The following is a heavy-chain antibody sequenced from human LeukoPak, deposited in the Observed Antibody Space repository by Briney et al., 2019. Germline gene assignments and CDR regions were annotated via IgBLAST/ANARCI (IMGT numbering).Heavy chain of an antibody. J-gene: IGHJ4*02. Sequence: ETLSLTCAVYGGSFSGYYWSWVRQAPGKGLEWVSAISGSGGSTYYADSVKGRFTISRDNSKNTLYLQMNSLRAEDTAVYYRAKVFPLAFWSGTYYFDYWGQGTLVTVSS. D-gene: IGHD3-3*01. CDR2: ISGSGGST. CDR1: GGSFSGYY. CDR3: AKVFPLAFWSGTYYFDY. V-gene: IGHV3-23*01.